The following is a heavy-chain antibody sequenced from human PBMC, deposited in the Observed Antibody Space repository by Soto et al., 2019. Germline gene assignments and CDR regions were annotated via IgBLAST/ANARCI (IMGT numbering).Heavy chain of an antibody. J-gene: IGHJ4*02. CDR1: GGSISSGDYY. Sequence: TSETLSLTCTVSGGSISSGDYYWSWIRQPPGKGLEWIAYIHYSGSTYYNPSLKSRVTISVDTSKNQFSLKLSSVTAADTAVYYCARPRYSGSYFFDYWGQGILVTVSS. V-gene: IGHV4-30-4*01. D-gene: IGHD1-26*01. CDR2: IHYSGST. CDR3: ARPRYSGSYFFDY.